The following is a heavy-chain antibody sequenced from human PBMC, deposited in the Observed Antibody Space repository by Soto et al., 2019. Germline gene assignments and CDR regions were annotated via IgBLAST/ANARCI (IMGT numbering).Heavy chain of an antibody. J-gene: IGHJ4*02. V-gene: IGHV3-30-3*01. CDR3: SQQLRDY. CDR2: ISYDGSNK. CDR1: GFTFSSYS. D-gene: IGHD5-18*01. Sequence: VGSLRLSCAASGFTFSSYSMYWVRQAPGKGLEWVAVISYDGSNKYYADSVKGRFTISRDNSKNTLYLQMNSLRAGDTAVYYCSQQLRDYWGQGTLVTVSS.